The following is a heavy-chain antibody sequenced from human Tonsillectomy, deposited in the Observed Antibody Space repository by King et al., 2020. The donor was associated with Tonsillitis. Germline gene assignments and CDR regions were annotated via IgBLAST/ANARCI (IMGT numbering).Heavy chain of an antibody. D-gene: IGHD6-13*01. V-gene: IGHV3-11*01. J-gene: IGHJ4*02. Sequence: QLVQSGGDLVKPGGSLRLSCAASGFIFSDYYMSWIRQAPGKGLEWVSYISTSGITIYYADSVKGRFTISRDNAKNSLYLQMNSLRVEDTAVYYCATGVQQLGSFDYWGPGVLVTVSS. CDR1: GFIFSDYY. CDR3: ATGVQQLGSFDY. CDR2: ISTSGITI.